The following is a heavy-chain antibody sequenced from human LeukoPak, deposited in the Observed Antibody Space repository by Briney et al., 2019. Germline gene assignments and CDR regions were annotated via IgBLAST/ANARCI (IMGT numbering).Heavy chain of an antibody. D-gene: IGHD4-23*01. V-gene: IGHV3-11*01. CDR1: GFTFNDYY. J-gene: IGHJ4*02. CDR3: ARFPKTTVVTSYFDY. Sequence: KPGGSLRLSCTTSGFTFNDYYMSWIRQAPGKGLEWVSYITSSGDTISYADSVKGRFTISRDSAKNSLYLQMNSLRAEDTALYYCARFPKTTVVTSYFDYWGQGTLVTVSS. CDR2: ITSSGDTI.